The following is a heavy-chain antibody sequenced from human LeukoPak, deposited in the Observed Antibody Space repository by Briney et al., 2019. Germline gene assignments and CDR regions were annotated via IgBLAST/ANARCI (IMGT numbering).Heavy chain of an antibody. CDR2: INPRGCRT. D-gene: IGHD2-21*02. CDR3: ARERTEVGCGGDCYGSGMDV. Sequence: ASVKVSSTAAVYTFTTYYMLWVRQAPGQRLDWMGIINPRGCRTSYAQKFQGRVTMTRDTSTSPVYMALSSLRSEDTAVYYCARERTEVGCGGDCYGSGMDVWGQGTTVTVSS. J-gene: IGHJ6*02. CDR1: VYTFTTYY. V-gene: IGHV1-46*01.